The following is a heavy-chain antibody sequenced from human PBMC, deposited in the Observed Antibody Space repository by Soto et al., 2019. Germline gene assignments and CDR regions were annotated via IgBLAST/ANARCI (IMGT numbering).Heavy chain of an antibody. D-gene: IGHD2-21*01. J-gene: IGHJ4*02. V-gene: IGHV3-21*01. CDR3: ARDNEKGGGWGD. CDR1: GFTFSRYS. CDR2: ISSSSSYI. Sequence: EVQLVESGGGLVKPGGSLRLSCAASGFTFSRYSMNWVRQAPGKGLEWVSSISSSSSYIYYADSVKGRFTISRDNAKNSRYLQMHSLRAEDTAVYDCARDNEKGGGWGDWGQGTLFTVCS.